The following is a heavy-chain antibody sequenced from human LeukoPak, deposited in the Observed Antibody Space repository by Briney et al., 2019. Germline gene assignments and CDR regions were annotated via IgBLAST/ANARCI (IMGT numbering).Heavy chain of an antibody. CDR3: ARDPFWELDY. V-gene: IGHV1-46*01. CDR1: GNTFSIYN. Sequence: GASVKVSCKASGNTFSIYNMHWVRQAPGQGLEWMGIINPSGGTSYAQKLQGRVTMTRDTSSSTVYMELSSLTSEDTAVYYCARDPFWELDYWGQGTLVTVSS. CDR2: INPSGGT. D-gene: IGHD1-26*01. J-gene: IGHJ4*02.